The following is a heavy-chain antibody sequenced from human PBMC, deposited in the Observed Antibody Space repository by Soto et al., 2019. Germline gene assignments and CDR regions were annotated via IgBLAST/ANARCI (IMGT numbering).Heavy chain of an antibody. CDR1: GFTFSSYS. J-gene: IGHJ4*02. V-gene: IGHV3-48*02. CDR2: ISSSSSTI. Sequence: GGSLRLSCAASGFTFSSYSMNWVRQAPGKGLEWVSYISSSSSTIYYADSVKGRFTISSDNAKNSLYLQMNSLRDEDTAVYYCASGGRMDYLEWYPYYFDYWGQGTLVTVSS. D-gene: IGHD3-3*01. CDR3: ASGGRMDYLEWYPYYFDY.